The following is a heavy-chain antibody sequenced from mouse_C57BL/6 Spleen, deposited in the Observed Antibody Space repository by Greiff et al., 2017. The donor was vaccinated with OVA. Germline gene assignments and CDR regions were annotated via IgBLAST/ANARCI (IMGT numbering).Heavy chain of an antibody. D-gene: IGHD2-4*01. J-gene: IGHJ4*01. CDR1: GFTFSDYY. Sequence: EVMLVESGGGLVQPGGSLKLSCAASGFTFSDYYMYWVRQTPEKRLEWVAYISNGGGSTYYPDTVKGRFTISRDNAKNTLYLQMSRLKSEDTAMYYCARRYDYDVGYAMDYWGQGTSVTVSS. CDR2: ISNGGGST. CDR3: ARRYDYDVGYAMDY. V-gene: IGHV5-12*01.